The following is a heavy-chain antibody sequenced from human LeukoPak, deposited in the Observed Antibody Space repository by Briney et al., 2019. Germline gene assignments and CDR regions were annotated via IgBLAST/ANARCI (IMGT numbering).Heavy chain of an antibody. D-gene: IGHD5-18*01. CDR2: INPKNGVT. Sequence: ASVKVSCKASGYTFSGYYINWVRQAPGQGLEWMGWINPKNGVTHYAQEFLGRVTMTRDTSISTAYMELSRLTSDDTAVYYCARDGRLRNGYDNLYIWGQGTLVTVSS. CDR3: ARDGRLRNGYDNLYI. V-gene: IGHV1-2*02. CDR1: GYTFSGYY. J-gene: IGHJ4*02.